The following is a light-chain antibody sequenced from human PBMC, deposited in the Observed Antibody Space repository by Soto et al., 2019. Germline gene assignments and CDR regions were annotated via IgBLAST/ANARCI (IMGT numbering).Light chain of an antibody. J-gene: IGLJ3*02. CDR3: CSYAGSSSWV. Sequence: QSALTQPASVSGSPGQSITISCTGTSSDVGSYNLVSWYQQHPGKAPKLIIYEVSKRPSGVSFRFSGSKSGNTASLTISGLQAEDEADYHCCSYAGSSSWVFGGGTKVTVL. CDR1: SSDVGSYNL. CDR2: EVS. V-gene: IGLV2-23*02.